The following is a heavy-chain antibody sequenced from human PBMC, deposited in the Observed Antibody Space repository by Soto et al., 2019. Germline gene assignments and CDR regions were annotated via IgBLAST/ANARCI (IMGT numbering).Heavy chain of an antibody. CDR1: GFTFSSYD. D-gene: IGHD1-20*01. CDR2: IGTAGDT. CDR3: ARDLITGSPTYYGMDV. V-gene: IGHV3-13*01. Sequence: GGSLRLSCAASGFTFSSYDMHWVRQATGKGLEWVSAIGTAGDTYYPGSVKGRFTISRENAKNSLYLQMNSLRAEDTAVYYCARDLITGSPTYYGMDVWGQGTTVTVSS. J-gene: IGHJ6*02.